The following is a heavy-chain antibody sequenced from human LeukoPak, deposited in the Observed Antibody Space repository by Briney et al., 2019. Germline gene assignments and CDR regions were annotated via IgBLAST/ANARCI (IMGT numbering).Heavy chain of an antibody. D-gene: IGHD6-13*01. Sequence: PSETLSLTCTVSGGSISSSSYYWGWIRQPPGKGLGWIGSIYYSGSTYYNPSLKSRVTISVDTSKNQFSLKLSSVTAADTAVYYCARDLPQLVQYWFDPWGQGTLVTVSS. CDR2: IYYSGST. J-gene: IGHJ5*02. CDR3: ARDLPQLVQYWFDP. V-gene: IGHV4-39*07. CDR1: GGSISSSSYY.